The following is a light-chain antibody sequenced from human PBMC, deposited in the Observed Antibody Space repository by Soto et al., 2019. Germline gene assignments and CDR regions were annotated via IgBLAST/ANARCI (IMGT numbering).Light chain of an antibody. V-gene: IGKV3D-7*01. CDR1: QSVSSRY. Sequence: PGERVTLSCRASQSVSSRYLTWYQQKPGQAPRLLIYGASTRATSIPARFSGSGSGTDFTLTISSLQPEDFAVYYCHQDYPRITFGPGTKVDIK. J-gene: IGKJ3*01. CDR2: GAS. CDR3: HQDYPRIT.